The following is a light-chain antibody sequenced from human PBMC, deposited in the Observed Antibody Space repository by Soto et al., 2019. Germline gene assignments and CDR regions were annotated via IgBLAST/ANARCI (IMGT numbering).Light chain of an antibody. CDR1: QTVPKNY. J-gene: IGKJ5*01. V-gene: IGKV3-20*01. Sequence: EIVLTQSPGSLSLSPGERATLSCRASQTVPKNYRAWYQQKPGQAPRLLIYGASTRAAGIPDRFSGSGSGTDFTLSISSLEPGDYAVYYCQQSGSSPPVTFGQGTRLEMK. CDR3: QQSGSSPPVT. CDR2: GAS.